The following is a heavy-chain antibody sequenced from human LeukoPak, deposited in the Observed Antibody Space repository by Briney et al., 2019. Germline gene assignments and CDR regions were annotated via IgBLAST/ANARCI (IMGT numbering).Heavy chain of an antibody. V-gene: IGHV4-34*01. CDR2: INHSGST. J-gene: IGHJ4*02. CDR1: GGSFSGYY. CDR3: ARQSSTSCYIDY. Sequence: ASETLSLTCAVYGGSFSGYYWSWIRQPPGKGLEWIGEINHSGSTNYNPSLKRRVTISVDTSKNQFSLKLSSVTAADTAVYYCARQSSTSCYIDYWGQGTLVAVSS. D-gene: IGHD2-2*02.